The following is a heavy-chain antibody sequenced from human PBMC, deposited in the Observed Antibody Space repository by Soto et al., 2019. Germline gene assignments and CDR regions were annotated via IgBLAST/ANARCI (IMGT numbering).Heavy chain of an antibody. CDR2: IYYSGST. D-gene: IGHD4-17*01. V-gene: IGHV4-59*01. J-gene: IGHJ4*02. CDR1: GGSISSYY. Sequence: QVQLQESGPGLVKPSETLSLTCTVSGGSISSYYWSWIRQPPGKGLEWIGYIYYSGSTNYNPSLKRRVTISVDTSKNQFSLKLGSVTAADTAVYYCARAYGDYVFDYWGQGTLVTVSS. CDR3: ARAYGDYVFDY.